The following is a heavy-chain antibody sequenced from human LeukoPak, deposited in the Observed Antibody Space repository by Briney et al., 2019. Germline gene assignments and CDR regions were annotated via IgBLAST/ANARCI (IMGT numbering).Heavy chain of an antibody. CDR3: VAASYQLLRGEWFDP. Sequence: SETLSLTCTVSGGSISSSSYYWGWIRQPPGKGLEWLGSIYYSGSTYYNPSLKSRVTISVDTSKNQFSLKLSSVTAADTAVYYCVAASYQLLRGEWFDPWGQGTLVTVSS. J-gene: IGHJ5*02. V-gene: IGHV4-39*01. CDR2: IYYSGST. CDR1: GGSISSSSYY. D-gene: IGHD2-2*01.